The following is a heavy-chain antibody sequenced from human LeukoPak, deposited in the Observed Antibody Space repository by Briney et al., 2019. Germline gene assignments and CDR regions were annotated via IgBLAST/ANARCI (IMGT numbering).Heavy chain of an antibody. J-gene: IGHJ3*02. Sequence: SETLSLTCTVSGGSISSSSYYWGWIRQPPGKGLEWIGSIYYSGSTYYNPSLKSRVTISVDTSKNQFSLKLSSVTAADTAVYYCARESTYYDSSGSYAFDIGGQGTMVSVSS. CDR1: GGSISSSSYY. V-gene: IGHV4-39*07. CDR2: IYYSGST. CDR3: ARESTYYDSSGSYAFDI. D-gene: IGHD3-22*01.